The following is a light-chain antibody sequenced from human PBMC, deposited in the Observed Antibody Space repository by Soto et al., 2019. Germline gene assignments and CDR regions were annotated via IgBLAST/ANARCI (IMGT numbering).Light chain of an antibody. CDR3: QQRSNWPPVT. J-gene: IGKJ5*01. Sequence: EIVMTQSPATLSVSPGEGATLSCRASQSVSSNLAWYRQTPGQAPRLLIYGASTRATGIPARFSGSGSGTEFTLTISSLQSEDFAVYYCQQRSNWPPVTFGQGTRLEIK. CDR1: QSVSSN. V-gene: IGKV3-15*01. CDR2: GAS.